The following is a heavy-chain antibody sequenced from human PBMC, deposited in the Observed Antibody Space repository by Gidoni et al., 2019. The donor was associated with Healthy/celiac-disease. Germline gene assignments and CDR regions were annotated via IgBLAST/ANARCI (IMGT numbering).Heavy chain of an antibody. CDR3: TTVDSGYWYFDL. V-gene: IGHV3-15*01. CDR1: GFTFSNAW. Sequence: EVQLVESGGGLVKPGGSLRISCAASGFTFSNAWMSWVRQAPGKGLEWVGRIKSKTDGGTTDYAAPVKGRFTISRDDSKNTLYLQMNSLKTEDTAVYYCTTVDSGYWYFDLWGRGTLVTVSS. J-gene: IGHJ2*01. D-gene: IGHD1-26*01. CDR2: IKSKTDGGTT.